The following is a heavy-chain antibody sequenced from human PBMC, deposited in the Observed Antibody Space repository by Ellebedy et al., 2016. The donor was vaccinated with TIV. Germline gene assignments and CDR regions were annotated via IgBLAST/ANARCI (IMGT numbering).Heavy chain of an antibody. Sequence: PGGSLRLSCAGSGFAFRNYVMGWVRQAPGKGLEWVASVSYSADGTFFTDSVEGRFTIPRDNSKDTPSLQMNTLRVEDKAVYYCVRETGPGESYGGGDSTDFWGQGTLVTVSS. CDR3: VRETGPGESYGGGDSTDF. V-gene: IGHV3-23*01. D-gene: IGHD2-21*01. CDR1: GFAFRNYV. J-gene: IGHJ4*02. CDR2: VSYSADGT.